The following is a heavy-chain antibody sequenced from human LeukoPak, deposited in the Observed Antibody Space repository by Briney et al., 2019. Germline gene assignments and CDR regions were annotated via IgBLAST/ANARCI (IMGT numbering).Heavy chain of an antibody. Sequence: SETLSLTCTVSGGSISSYYWSWIRQPPGKGLEWIGYIYNSGNTNYNPSLKSRVTISVDTSKNQFSLKLSSVTAADMAVYYCARLAHGYGFDYWGQGTLVTVSS. CDR1: GGSISSYY. J-gene: IGHJ4*02. D-gene: IGHD5-18*01. CDR2: IYNSGNT. CDR3: ARLAHGYGFDY. V-gene: IGHV4-59*01.